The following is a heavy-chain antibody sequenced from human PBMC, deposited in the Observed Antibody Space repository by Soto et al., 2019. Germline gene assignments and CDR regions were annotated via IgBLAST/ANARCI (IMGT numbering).Heavy chain of an antibody. Sequence: GGSLRLSCAASGFTFDDYAMHWVRQAPGKGLEWVSGISWNSGSIGYADSVKGRFTISRDNAKNSLYLQMNSLRAEDTALYYCAKDQVAAAGTHYYYGMDVWGQGTTVTVSS. J-gene: IGHJ6*02. CDR3: AKDQVAAAGTHYYYGMDV. V-gene: IGHV3-9*01. CDR1: GFTFDDYA. D-gene: IGHD6-13*01. CDR2: ISWNSGSI.